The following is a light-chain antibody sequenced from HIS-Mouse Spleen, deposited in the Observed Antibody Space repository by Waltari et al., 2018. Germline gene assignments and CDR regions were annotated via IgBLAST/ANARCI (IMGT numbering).Light chain of an antibody. V-gene: IGLV3-21*03. CDR1: NIGSKR. J-gene: IGLJ1*01. Sequence: SYVLTQPPSASVAPGKTARITCGGNNIGSKRVPWYQQKPGQAPVPVVYDDSDRPSGIPERFSGSNSGNTATLTISRVEAGDEADYYCQVWDSSSDHYVFGTGTKVTVL. CDR2: DDS. CDR3: QVWDSSSDHYV.